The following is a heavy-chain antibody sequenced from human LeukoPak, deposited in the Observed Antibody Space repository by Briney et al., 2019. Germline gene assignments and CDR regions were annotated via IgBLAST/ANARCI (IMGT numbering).Heavy chain of an antibody. CDR3: VREGYSSSFDY. J-gene: IGHJ4*02. Sequence: GGSLRLSCAASGFNVSSNYMTWVRQAPGKGLEWVSVIYSGGGTYHADSVRGRFTISRDTSKNTLYLQMNSLRAEDTAVYYCVREGYSSSFDYWGQGTLVTVSS. V-gene: IGHV3-53*01. CDR2: IYSGGGT. D-gene: IGHD6-6*01. CDR1: GFNVSSNY.